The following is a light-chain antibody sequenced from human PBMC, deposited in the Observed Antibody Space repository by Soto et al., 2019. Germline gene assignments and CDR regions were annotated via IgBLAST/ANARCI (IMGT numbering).Light chain of an antibody. Sequence: VRRSRWPSNLSRYVGDRVTITCRASQTISSWLAWYQQKPGKAPKLLIYKASTLKSGVPSRFSGSGSGTEFTLTISSLQPDDFATYYCQHYNSYSEAFGQGTKVDIK. J-gene: IGKJ1*01. V-gene: IGKV1-5*03. CDR1: QTISSW. CDR2: KAS. CDR3: QHYNSYSEA.